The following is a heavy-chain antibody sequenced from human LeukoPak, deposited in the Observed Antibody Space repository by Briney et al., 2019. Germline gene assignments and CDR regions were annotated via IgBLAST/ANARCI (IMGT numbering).Heavy chain of an antibody. V-gene: IGHV3-23*01. Sequence: GGSLRLSCAASGFTFSSYGISWVRQAPGKGLEWVSVISGSGDSTYYADSVKGRFTISRDNSKNTLYLQMNSLRAEDTAVYYCAKGRVFDYWGQGTLVTVSS. J-gene: IGHJ4*02. D-gene: IGHD3-10*01. CDR3: AKGRVFDY. CDR1: GFTFSSYG. CDR2: ISGSGDST.